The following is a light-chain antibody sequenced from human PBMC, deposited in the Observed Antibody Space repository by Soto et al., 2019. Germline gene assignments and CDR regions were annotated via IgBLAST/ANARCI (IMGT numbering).Light chain of an antibody. CDR2: EDI. V-gene: IGLV2-23*01. Sequence: QSVLTQPASVSGSPGQSITISCTGTSSDVGSYNLVSWYQQHPGKAPKLMIYEDIERPSGVSNRFSGSKSGNTAPLTISGLQTEDEADYYCCSYAGGTSVVFGGGTKLTVL. CDR1: SSDVGSYNL. CDR3: CSYAGGTSVV. J-gene: IGLJ2*01.